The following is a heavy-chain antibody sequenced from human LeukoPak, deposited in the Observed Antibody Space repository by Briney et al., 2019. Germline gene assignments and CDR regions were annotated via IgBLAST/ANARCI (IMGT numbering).Heavy chain of an antibody. J-gene: IGHJ5*02. D-gene: IGHD3-10*01. Sequence: SETLSLTCAVYGGSFSGYYWSWIRQPPGKGLEWIGEINHSGSTNYNPSLKSRVTISVDTSKNQFSLKLSSVTAADTAVYYCARGIEGIMVRGVKQRGWFDPWGQGTLVTVSS. CDR1: GGSFSGYY. V-gene: IGHV4-34*01. CDR3: ARGIEGIMVRGVKQRGWFDP. CDR2: INHSGST.